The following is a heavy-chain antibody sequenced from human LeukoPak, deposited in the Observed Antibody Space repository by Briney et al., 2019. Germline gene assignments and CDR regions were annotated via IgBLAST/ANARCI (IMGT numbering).Heavy chain of an antibody. J-gene: IGHJ4*02. CDR2: INRDGSRT. Sequence: PGGSLRLSCAASGFTFSNHWMHWVRQAPGKGLMWVSRINRDGSRTDYADSVKGRFTISRDDAKNTLYLQVNSLRAEDTAVYYCARDYPIDYWGQGTLVTVSS. V-gene: IGHV3-74*01. CDR3: ARDYPIDY. CDR1: GFTFSNHW.